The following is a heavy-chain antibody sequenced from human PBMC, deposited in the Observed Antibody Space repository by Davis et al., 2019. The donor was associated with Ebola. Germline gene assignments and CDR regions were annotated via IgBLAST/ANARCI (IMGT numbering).Heavy chain of an antibody. J-gene: IGHJ6*02. D-gene: IGHD3-16*01. V-gene: IGHV3-23*01. CDR1: GFSFSSYS. Sequence: PGGSLRLSCAASGFSFSSYSMTWVRQAAGKGLEWVSGISSSGSTYYADSVKGRFTFSRDNSRNTLYLQMNSLRVEDTAVYYCAKEGAYYYGMDVWGQGTTVTVSS. CDR2: ISSSGST. CDR3: AKEGAYYYGMDV.